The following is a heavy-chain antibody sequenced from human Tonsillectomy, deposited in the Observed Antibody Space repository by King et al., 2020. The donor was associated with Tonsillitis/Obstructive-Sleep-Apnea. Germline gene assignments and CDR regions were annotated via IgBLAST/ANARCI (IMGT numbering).Heavy chain of an antibody. J-gene: IGHJ4*02. CDR2: IYYSGST. CDR1: GCSISSYY. CDR3: ARGDDYGDLHFDY. V-gene: IGHV4-59*01. D-gene: IGHD4-17*01. Sequence: QLQESGPGLVKPSETLSLTCTVSGCSISSYYWSWIRQPPGKGLEWIGDIYYSGSTNYNPSLKSRVTISVDTSKNQFSLKLSSVTAADTAVYYCARGDDYGDLHFDYWGQGTLVTVSS.